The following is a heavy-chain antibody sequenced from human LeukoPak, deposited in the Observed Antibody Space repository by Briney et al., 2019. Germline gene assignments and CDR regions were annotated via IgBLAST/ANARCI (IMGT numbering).Heavy chain of an antibody. CDR3: ARVGKAATSLDY. CDR1: GFTFSSYA. Sequence: GGSLRLSCAASGFTFSSYAMSWVRQAPGKGLEWVSAISNNGDSTYYADSVKGRFTISRNDAKNSLFLRMNSLTAEDTAVYYCARVGKAATSLDYWGQGTLVTVSS. J-gene: IGHJ4*02. V-gene: IGHV3-23*01. D-gene: IGHD6-25*01. CDR2: ISNNGDST.